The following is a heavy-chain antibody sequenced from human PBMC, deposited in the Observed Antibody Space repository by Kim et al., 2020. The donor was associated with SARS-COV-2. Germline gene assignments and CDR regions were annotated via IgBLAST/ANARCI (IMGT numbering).Heavy chain of an antibody. D-gene: IGHD3-16*02. V-gene: IGHV4-30-2*05. Sequence: NPSLQSRVAMSVDTSNNQFSLRLTSVTAADSAVYYCATDVVRASLHGSLDSWGQGTLVTVSS. J-gene: IGHJ4*02. CDR3: ATDVVRASLHGSLDS.